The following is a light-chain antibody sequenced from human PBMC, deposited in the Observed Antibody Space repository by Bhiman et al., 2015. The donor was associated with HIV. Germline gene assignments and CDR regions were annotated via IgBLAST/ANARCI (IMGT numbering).Light chain of an antibody. J-gene: IGLJ3*02. CDR3: CSYAGESTWV. V-gene: IGLV2-14*03. CDR1: SSDVGGYNY. CDR2: DVS. Sequence: QSALTQPASVSGSPGQSITISCSGTSSDVGGYNYVSWYQQLPGKAPKVMIYDVSNRPSGFLSRFSGSKSGNTASLTISGLLAEDEADYFCCSYAGESTWVFGGGTKLTV.